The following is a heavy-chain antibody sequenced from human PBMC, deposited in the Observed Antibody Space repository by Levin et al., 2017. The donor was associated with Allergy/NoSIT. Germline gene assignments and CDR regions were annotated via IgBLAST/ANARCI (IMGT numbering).Heavy chain of an antibody. D-gene: IGHD3-3*01. CDR3: ARQLGNFWSGYNYFDY. Sequence: GVSVKVSCAASGFTFSSYEMNWVRQAPGKGLEWVSYISSSGSTIYYADSVKGRFTISRDNAKNSLYLQMNSLRAEDTAVYYCARQLGNFWSGYNYFDYWGQGTLVTVSS. CDR2: ISSSGSTI. CDR1: GFTFSSYE. V-gene: IGHV3-48*03. J-gene: IGHJ4*02.